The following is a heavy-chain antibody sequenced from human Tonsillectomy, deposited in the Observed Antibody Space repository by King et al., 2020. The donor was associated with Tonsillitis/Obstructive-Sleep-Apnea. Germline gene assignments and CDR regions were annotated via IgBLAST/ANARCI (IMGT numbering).Heavy chain of an antibody. J-gene: IGHJ4*02. V-gene: IGHV6-1*01. Sequence: VQLPQSGPGLVKPSQTLSLTCALSGDSVSSNSAAWNWLRQSPSRGLEWLGRTYYRSKWYNDYAVSVKSRITINPDTSKNQFSLQLNSVTPEDTAVYFGARDHSSLGYPIDYWGQGTLVTVSS. CDR1: GDSVSSNSAA. CDR3: ARDHSSLGYPIDY. D-gene: IGHD5-12*01. CDR2: TYYRSKWYN.